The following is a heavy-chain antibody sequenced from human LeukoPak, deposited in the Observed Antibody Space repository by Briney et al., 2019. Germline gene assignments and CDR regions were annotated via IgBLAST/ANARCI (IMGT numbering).Heavy chain of an antibody. CDR3: AKAKDPSVTFYGMDV. Sequence: PGGSLRLSCAVSGITLSNYGMSWVRQAPGKGLEWVAGISDSGGRTNYADSVKGRFTISRDNSKNTLYLQMNSLRAEDTAVYYCAKAKDPSVTFYGMDVWGQGTTVTVSS. D-gene: IGHD4-17*01. J-gene: IGHJ6*02. V-gene: IGHV3-23*01. CDR2: ISDSGGRT. CDR1: GITLSNYG.